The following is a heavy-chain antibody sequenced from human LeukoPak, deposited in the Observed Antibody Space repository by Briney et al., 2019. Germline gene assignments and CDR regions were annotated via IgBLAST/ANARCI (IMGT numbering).Heavy chain of an antibody. J-gene: IGHJ4*02. V-gene: IGHV3-15*01. CDR3: TTDVITKAARLDY. D-gene: IGHD6-6*01. CDR2: IKSKTDGGTT. CDR1: GFTFSNAW. Sequence: NPGGSLRLSCAASGFTFSNAWMSWVRQAPGKGLEWVGRIKSKTDGGTTDYAAPVKGRFTISGDDSKNTLYLQMNSLKTEDTAVYYCTTDVITKAARLDYWGQGTLVTVSS.